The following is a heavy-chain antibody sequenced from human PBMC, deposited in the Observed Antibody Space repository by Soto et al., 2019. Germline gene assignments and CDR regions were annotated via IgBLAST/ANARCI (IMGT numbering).Heavy chain of an antibody. CDR2: IDGSGATK. Sequence: EVQLLESGGGLVQPGGSLRLSCGVSGFTFNDFEMNWVRQAPGKGPEWLAYIDGSGATKKYADSVRGRFTISRDNPNNSLFLPMSSLGTAEYAIYSCARGFGRFNDWGQGTLVSVSS. CDR3: ARGFGRFND. D-gene: IGHD3-10*01. CDR1: GFTFNDFE. V-gene: IGHV3-48*03. J-gene: IGHJ4*02.